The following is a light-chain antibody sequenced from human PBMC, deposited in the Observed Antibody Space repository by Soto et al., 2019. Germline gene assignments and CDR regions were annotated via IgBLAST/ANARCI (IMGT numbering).Light chain of an antibody. J-gene: IGKJ4*01. CDR1: QSIGSK. CDR3: LQYGYSPGLA. V-gene: IGKV3-15*01. CDR2: GAS. Sequence: EILMTQSPATLSVSPGERATLSCRAIQSIGSKLAWYQQKPGQAPRLLFYGASNRATGIPARFGASGSGTEFTLTISSLQSEDFATYYCLQYGYSPGLAFGGGTKVDI.